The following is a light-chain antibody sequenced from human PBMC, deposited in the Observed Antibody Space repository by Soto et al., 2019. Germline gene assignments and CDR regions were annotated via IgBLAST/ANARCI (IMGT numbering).Light chain of an antibody. CDR3: QQYRSDSYT. V-gene: IGKV1-5*01. Sequence: DIQMTQSPGTLSASVGDTVTFTCRASESISHWLAWYQVKPGKPPKLLIYDAFILERGVPSRFSGRGFRTYFTLTISSLEPDDFATYYCQQYRSDSYTFGPGTKLEI. CDR1: ESISHW. J-gene: IGKJ2*01. CDR2: DAF.